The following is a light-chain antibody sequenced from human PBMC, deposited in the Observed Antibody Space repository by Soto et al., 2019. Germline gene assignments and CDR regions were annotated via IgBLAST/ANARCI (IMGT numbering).Light chain of an antibody. CDR2: GAS. CDR3: QQYGSSPPKT. Sequence: EIVLTQSPGTLSFSPGEGATLSCRAIQSVSSSYLAWYQQKPGQAPRLLIYGASSRATGIPDRFSGSGSGTDFTLTISRLEPEDFAVYYCQQYGSSPPKTFGQGTKVDIK. J-gene: IGKJ1*01. V-gene: IGKV3-20*01. CDR1: QSVSSSY.